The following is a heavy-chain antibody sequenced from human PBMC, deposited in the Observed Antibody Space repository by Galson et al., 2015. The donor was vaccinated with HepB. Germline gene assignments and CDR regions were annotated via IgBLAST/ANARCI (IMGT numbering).Heavy chain of an antibody. D-gene: IGHD3-22*01. CDR1: GFTFSSYA. CDR3: ANTYYYDSSGYYSSGVFDY. V-gene: IGHV3-23*01. Sequence: SLRLSCAASGFTFSSYAMSWVRQAPGKGLEWVSAISGSGGSTYYADSVKGRFTISRDNSKNTLYLQMNSLRAEDTAVYYCANTYYYDSSGYYSSGVFDYWGQGTLVTVSS. CDR2: ISGSGGST. J-gene: IGHJ4*02.